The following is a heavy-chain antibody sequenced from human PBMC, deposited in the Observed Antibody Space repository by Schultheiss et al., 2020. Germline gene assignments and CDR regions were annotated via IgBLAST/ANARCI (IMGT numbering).Heavy chain of an antibody. J-gene: IGHJ5*02. D-gene: IGHD3-22*01. CDR3: ARDPYPTNDRPLS. V-gene: IGHV1-69*13. Sequence: SVKVSCKASGSTFTSYAMHWVRQAPGQRLEWMGGIIPIFGTANYAQKFQGRVTITADESTSTAYMELSSLRSEDTALYYCARDPYPTNDRPLSWGQGTQVTVSS. CDR1: GSTFTSYA. CDR2: IIPIFGTA.